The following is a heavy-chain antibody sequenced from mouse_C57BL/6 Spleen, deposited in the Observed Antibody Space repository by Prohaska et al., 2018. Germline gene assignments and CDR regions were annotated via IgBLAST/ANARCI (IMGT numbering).Heavy chain of an antibody. D-gene: IGHD1-1*01. Sequence: QVQLQQPGAELVKPGASVKLSCKASGYTFTSYWMRWVKQRPGQGLEWIGMIHLNSGSNNYNEKFKSKATLTVDKSSSTAYMQLSSLTSEDSAVYYCARYYYGSSPLWYFDVWGTGTTVTVSS. CDR1: GYTFTSYW. CDR2: IHLNSGSN. CDR3: ARYYYGSSPLWYFDV. J-gene: IGHJ1*03. V-gene: IGHV1-64*01.